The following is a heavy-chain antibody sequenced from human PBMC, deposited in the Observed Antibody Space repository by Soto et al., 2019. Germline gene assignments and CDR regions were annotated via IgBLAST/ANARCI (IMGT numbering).Heavy chain of an antibody. CDR1: GYTFTSYG. V-gene: IGHV1-18*01. J-gene: IGHJ4*02. CDR3: ARDSPPPRE. CDR2: ISAYNCNT. Sequence: QVQLVQSGAEVKKPGASLNVSCKASGYTFTSYGISWVRQAPGKGLEWIVWISAYNCNTNYSQKLHVRFTMTTDTSTRTAYMELRSLRSDATAVYYCARDSPPPREWGQGNLVTVSS.